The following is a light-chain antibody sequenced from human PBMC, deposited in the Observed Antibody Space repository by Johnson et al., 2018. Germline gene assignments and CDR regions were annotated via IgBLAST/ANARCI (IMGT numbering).Light chain of an antibody. J-gene: IGLJ1*01. V-gene: IGLV1-51*02. CDR1: SSNIGNNY. CDR2: ENN. CDR3: GTWDSSVSAGNV. Sequence: QSVLTQPPSVSAPPGQKVTISCSGSSSNIGNNYVSWYQQLPGTAPKLLIYENNKRPSGIPDRFSGSKSGTSATLGITGLQTGDEADYYCGTWDSSVSAGNVFGTGTKVTVL.